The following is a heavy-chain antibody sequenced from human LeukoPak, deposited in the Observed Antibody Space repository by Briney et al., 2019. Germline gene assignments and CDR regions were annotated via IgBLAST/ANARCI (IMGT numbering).Heavy chain of an antibody. CDR3: VRGTRSNSF. V-gene: IGHV3-7*01. Sequence: PGGSLRLSCTASGFTFRNYWMSWVGQAPGKGLECVAYIKEDGSDKNYVDSVKGRFTISRDNAKSSLYLQMNSLRVEDTAVYYCVRGTRSNSFWGQGTQVTVSS. J-gene: IGHJ4*02. D-gene: IGHD6-6*01. CDR2: IKEDGSDK. CDR1: GFTFRNYW.